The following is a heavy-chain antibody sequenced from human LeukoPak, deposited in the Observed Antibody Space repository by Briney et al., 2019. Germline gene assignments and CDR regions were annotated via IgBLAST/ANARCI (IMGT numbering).Heavy chain of an antibody. CDR3: ARDSSYGSGSYPDY. D-gene: IGHD3-10*01. V-gene: IGHV4-39*07. CDR2: IYYSGST. J-gene: IGHJ4*02. CDR1: GGSISSSSYY. Sequence: ASETLSLTCTVSGGSISSSSYYWGWIRQPPGKGLEWIGSIYYSGSTYYNPSLKSRVTISVDTSKNQFSLKLSSVTAADTAVYYCARDSSYGSGSYPDYWGQGTLVTVSS.